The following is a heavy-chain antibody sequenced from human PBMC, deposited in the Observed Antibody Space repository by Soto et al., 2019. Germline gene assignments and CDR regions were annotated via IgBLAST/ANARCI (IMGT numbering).Heavy chain of an antibody. V-gene: IGHV2-5*02. Sequence: QITLKESGPPLVKPTQTLTLTCTFSGFSLSTRGMGVGWIRQSPGKALEWLALIYWDDDKRYSPSLKSRLTITKDTSKNQVVLTIINMDPVDTATYYCAHAKRGIVLVAEFDYWGQGTLVTVSP. D-gene: IGHD2-8*02. CDR2: IYWDDDK. CDR1: GFSLSTRGMG. J-gene: IGHJ4*02. CDR3: AHAKRGIVLVAEFDY.